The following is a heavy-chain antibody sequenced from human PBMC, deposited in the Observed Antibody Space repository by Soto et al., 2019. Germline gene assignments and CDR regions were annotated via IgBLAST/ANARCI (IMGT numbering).Heavy chain of an antibody. CDR1: GYAFSGVD. CDR2: LNPNSGKT. Sequence: ASVKGSCKASGYAFSGVDITWVRQATGRGLEWMGWLNPNSGKTGFAPKFQGRVTITADESTSTAYMELSSLRSEDTAVYYCARARTELWFGNYYYYGMDVWGQGTTVTVSS. J-gene: IGHJ6*02. CDR3: ARARTELWFGNYYYYGMDV. D-gene: IGHD3-10*01. V-gene: IGHV1-8*03.